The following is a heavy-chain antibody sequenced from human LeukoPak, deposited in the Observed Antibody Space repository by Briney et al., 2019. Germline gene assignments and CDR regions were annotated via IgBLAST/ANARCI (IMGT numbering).Heavy chain of an antibody. CDR2: ISYDGSNK. CDR3: ARDVGSTVVTNPFDY. J-gene: IGHJ4*02. V-gene: IGHV3-30*03. CDR1: GFTFSSYG. Sequence: GGSLRLSCAASGFTFSSYGMHWVRQAPGKGLEWVAVISYDGSNKYYADSVKGRFTISRDNSKNTLYLQMNSLRAEDTAVYYCARDVGSTVVTNPFDYWGQGTLVTVSS. D-gene: IGHD4-23*01.